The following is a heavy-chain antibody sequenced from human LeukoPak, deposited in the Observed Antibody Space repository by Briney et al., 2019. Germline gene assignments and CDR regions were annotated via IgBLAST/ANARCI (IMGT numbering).Heavy chain of an antibody. Sequence: SGGSLRLSCAASGFTFSNAWMSWVRQAPGKGLEWVAHIKSKTDGGTTDYAAPVKGRFTISRDDSKNTLYLQMNSLKTEDTAVYYCMTDDYFDWLGWGQGTLVTVSS. D-gene: IGHD3-9*01. CDR3: MTDDYFDWLG. CDR2: IKSKTDGGTT. CDR1: GFTFSNAW. V-gene: IGHV3-15*01. J-gene: IGHJ4*02.